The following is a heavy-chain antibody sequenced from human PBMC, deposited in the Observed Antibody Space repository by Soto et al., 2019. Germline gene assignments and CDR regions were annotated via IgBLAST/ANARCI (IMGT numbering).Heavy chain of an antibody. D-gene: IGHD4-4*01. CDR1: GFTFTSSA. V-gene: IGHV1-58*01. CDR2: IVVGSGNT. J-gene: IGHJ4*02. CDR3: AAVYSNYDFFDY. Sequence: SVKVSCKASGFTFTSSAVQWVRQARGQRLEWIGWIVVGSGNTNYAQKFQERVTITRDMSTSTAYMELSSLRSEDTAVYYCAAVYSNYDFFDYWGQGTLVTVSS.